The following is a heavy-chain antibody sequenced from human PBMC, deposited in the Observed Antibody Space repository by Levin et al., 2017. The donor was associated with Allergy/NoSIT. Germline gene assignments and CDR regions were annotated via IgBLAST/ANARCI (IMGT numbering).Heavy chain of an antibody. CDR2: IKQDGSEK. CDR1: GFTFSSYW. V-gene: IGHV3-7*01. Sequence: PGGSLRLSCAASGFTFSSYWMSWVRQAPGKGLEWVANIKQDGSEKYYVDSVKGRFTISRDNAKNSLYLQMNSLRAEDTAVYYCARGRKGLLLWFGELPNRFDPWGQGTLVTVSS. D-gene: IGHD3-10*01. J-gene: IGHJ5*02. CDR3: ARGRKGLLLWFGELPNRFDP.